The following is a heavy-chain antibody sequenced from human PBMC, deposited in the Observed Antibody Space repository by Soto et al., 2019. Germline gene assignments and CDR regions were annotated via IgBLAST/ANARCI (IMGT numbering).Heavy chain of an antibody. Sequence: SETLSLTCTVSGGSISSYYWSWIRQPPGKGLEWIGYIYYSGSTNYNPSLKSRVTISVDTSKNQFSLKLSSVTAADTAVYYCARAGDFWSGYYKEGHYYYYMDIWGKGTTVTVSS. CDR1: GGSISSYY. J-gene: IGHJ6*03. V-gene: IGHV4-59*01. CDR2: IYYSGST. D-gene: IGHD3-3*01. CDR3: ARAGDFWSGYYKEGHYYYYMDI.